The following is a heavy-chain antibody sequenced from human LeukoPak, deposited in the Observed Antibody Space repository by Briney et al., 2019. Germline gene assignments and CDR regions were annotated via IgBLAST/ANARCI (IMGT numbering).Heavy chain of an antibody. J-gene: IGHJ4*02. V-gene: IGHV3-30-3*01. D-gene: IGHD5-18*01. CDR3: ASTWIQLWLTDY. CDR1: GFTFSSYP. Sequence: GGSLRLSCAASGFTFSSYPMHWVRQAPGKGLEWVAVISYDGSNKYYADSVKGRFTISRDNSKDTLYLQMNSLRAEDTAVYYCASTWIQLWLTDYWGQGTLVTVSS. CDR2: ISYDGSNK.